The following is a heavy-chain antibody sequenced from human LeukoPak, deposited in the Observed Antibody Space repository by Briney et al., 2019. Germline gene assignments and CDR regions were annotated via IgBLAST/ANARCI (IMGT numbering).Heavy chain of an antibody. D-gene: IGHD1-26*01. CDR2: IIPILGTA. V-gene: IGHV1-69*13. Sequence: GASVKVSCKASGGTFSSYAISWVRQAPGQGLEWMGGIIPILGTANYAQKFQGRVTITADESTSTAYMELSSLRSEDTAVYYCARDDSGSYSNWGQGTLVTVSS. CDR3: ARDDSGSYSN. J-gene: IGHJ4*02. CDR1: GGTFSSYA.